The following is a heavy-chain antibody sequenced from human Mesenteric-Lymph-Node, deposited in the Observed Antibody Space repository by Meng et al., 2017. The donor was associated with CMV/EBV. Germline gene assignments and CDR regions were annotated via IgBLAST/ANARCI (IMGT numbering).Heavy chain of an antibody. Sequence: GESLKISCAASASTFSSRWMSWVRQAPGKGLEWVAVIWYDGSNKYYADSVKGRFTISRDNSKNTLYLQMNSLRAEDTAVYYCAKDRVYYGSGRPAYMDVWGQGTTVTVSS. V-gene: IGHV3-33*06. CDR2: IWYDGSNK. D-gene: IGHD3-10*01. CDR3: AKDRVYYGSGRPAYMDV. CDR1: ASTFSSRW. J-gene: IGHJ6*02.